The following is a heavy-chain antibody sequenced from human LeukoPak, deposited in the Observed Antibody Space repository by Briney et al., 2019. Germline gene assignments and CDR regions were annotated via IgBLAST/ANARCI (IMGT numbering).Heavy chain of an antibody. J-gene: IGHJ4*02. D-gene: IGHD1-14*01. CDR3: ARSNQADDY. CDR2: IDPGGSSI. CDR1: GFTFSSYA. V-gene: IGHV3-74*01. Sequence: GGSLRLSCAASGFTFSSYAMSWVRQVPGKGLVWVARIDPGGSSITYADSVKGRFTISRDNAKNTLYLQMDSLRAEDTGVYYCARSNQADDYWGQGTLVTVSS.